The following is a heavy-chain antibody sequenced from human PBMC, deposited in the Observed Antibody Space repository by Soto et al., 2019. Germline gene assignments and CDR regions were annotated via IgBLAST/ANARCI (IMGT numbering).Heavy chain of an antibody. Sequence: GGSLSLSCAASGFTVSSNYMSWVRQAPGKGLEWVSVIYSGGSTYYADSVKGRFTISRDNSKNTLYLQMNSLRAEDTAVYYCAAIRGPAVGIVAFAIWGQGTMVTVS. CDR2: IYSGGST. J-gene: IGHJ3*02. V-gene: IGHV3-53*01. CDR1: GFTVSSNY. D-gene: IGHD3-16*02. CDR3: AAIRGPAVGIVAFAI.